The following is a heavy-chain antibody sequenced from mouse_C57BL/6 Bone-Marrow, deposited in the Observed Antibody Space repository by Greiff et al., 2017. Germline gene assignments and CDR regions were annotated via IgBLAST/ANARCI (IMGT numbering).Heavy chain of an antibody. D-gene: IGHD2-10*01. CDR1: GFTFSDYY. CDR2: ISNGGGST. V-gene: IGHV5-12*01. CDR3: ARHRAYYGNRGDYAMDY. J-gene: IGHJ4*01. Sequence: EVNVVESGGGLVQPGGSLKLSCAASGFTFSDYYMYWVRQTPEKRLEWVAYISNGGGSTYYPDTVKGRFTISRDNAKNTLYLQMSRLKSEDTAMYYCARHRAYYGNRGDYAMDYWGQGTSVTVSS.